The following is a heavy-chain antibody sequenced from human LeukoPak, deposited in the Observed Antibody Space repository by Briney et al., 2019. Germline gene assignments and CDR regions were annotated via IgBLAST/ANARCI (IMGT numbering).Heavy chain of an antibody. CDR1: GGTFSSYA. Sequence: SVKVSCKASGGTFSSYAISWVRQAPGQGLEWMGGIIPIFGTANYAQKFQGRVTITADKSTSTAYMELSSLRSEDTAVYYRARVPVLRYCSSTSCFNPGGGAFDIWGQGTMVTVSS. CDR3: ARVPVLRYCSSTSCFNPGGGAFDI. J-gene: IGHJ3*02. CDR2: IIPIFGTA. D-gene: IGHD2-2*01. V-gene: IGHV1-69*06.